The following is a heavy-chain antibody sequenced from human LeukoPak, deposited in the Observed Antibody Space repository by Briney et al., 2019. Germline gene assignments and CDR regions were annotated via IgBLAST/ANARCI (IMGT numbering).Heavy chain of an antibody. CDR2: VIPNSGGT. CDR1: GYTFTGYY. Sequence: ASVKVSCKASGYTFTGYYMHWVRQAPGQGLDWMGWVIPNSGGTNYAQKFQGRVTMTRDTSISAVYMELSRLRSDDTAVYYCARDGPYCSSTSCFLFDPWGQGTLVTVSS. V-gene: IGHV1-2*02. D-gene: IGHD2-2*01. J-gene: IGHJ5*02. CDR3: ARDGPYCSSTSCFLFDP.